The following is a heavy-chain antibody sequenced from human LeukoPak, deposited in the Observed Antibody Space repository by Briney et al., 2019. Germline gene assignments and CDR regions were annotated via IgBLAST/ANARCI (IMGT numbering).Heavy chain of an antibody. Sequence: PSETLSLTCTVSGGSISSYYWSWIRQPAGKGLEWIGRIYTRGSTNYNPSLKSRVTMSVDTSKNQFSLKLSSVTAADTAVYYCARHNDPPKSYYYYGMDVWGQGTTVTVSS. CDR2: IYTRGST. J-gene: IGHJ6*02. V-gene: IGHV4-4*07. CDR1: GGSISSYY. CDR3: ARHNDPPKSYYYYGMDV. D-gene: IGHD2-8*01.